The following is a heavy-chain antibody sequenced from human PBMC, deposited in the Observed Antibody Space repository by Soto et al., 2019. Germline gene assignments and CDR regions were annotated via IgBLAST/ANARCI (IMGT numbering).Heavy chain of an antibody. Sequence: QVQLQQSGPGLVKPSQTLSVTCGISGDSVSSNSAAWNWLSQSPSRGLEWLGRTYYRSKWYNDYAVSVESRITINPDTSKNHSSLQLDFVAPEDTAVYFCARGEQYSGRIFDYWGQGTLVTVSS. CDR1: GDSVSSNSAA. V-gene: IGHV6-1*01. CDR3: ARGEQYSGRIFDY. J-gene: IGHJ4*02. CDR2: TYYRSKWYN. D-gene: IGHD1-26*01.